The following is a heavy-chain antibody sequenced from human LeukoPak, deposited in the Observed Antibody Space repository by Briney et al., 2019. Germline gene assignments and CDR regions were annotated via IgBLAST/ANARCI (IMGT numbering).Heavy chain of an antibody. CDR3: AVIALAGKDFDY. D-gene: IGHD6-19*01. CDR1: GFSVSSSYY. CDR2: LYHGGNT. J-gene: IGHJ4*02. V-gene: IGHV4-38-2*01. Sequence: PSEILSLSCAVSGFSVSSSYYWGWVRQPPGKGLEWIGSLYHGGNTYYTPSLEGRLTMSVDTSKSQFSLRLTSVTAADTAVYYCAVIALAGKDFDYWGQGTLVTVSS.